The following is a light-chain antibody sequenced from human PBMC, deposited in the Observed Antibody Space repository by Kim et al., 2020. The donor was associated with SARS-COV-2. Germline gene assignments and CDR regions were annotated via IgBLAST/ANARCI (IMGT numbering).Light chain of an antibody. Sequence: QSALTQPRSVSGSPGQSVTISCTGTSSDVGGYNYVSWHQQHPGKAPKLMISDVSKRPSGVPGRFSGSKSGNTASLTSSGLQAEDEADYYCCSYAGNYTFVFGSGTKVTVL. CDR3: CSYAGNYTFV. CDR1: SSDVGGYNY. J-gene: IGLJ1*01. V-gene: IGLV2-11*01. CDR2: DVS.